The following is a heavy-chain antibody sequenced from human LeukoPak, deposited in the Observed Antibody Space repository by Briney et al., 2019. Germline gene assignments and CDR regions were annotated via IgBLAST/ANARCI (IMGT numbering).Heavy chain of an antibody. CDR3: ARAQLASGTDY. D-gene: IGHD3-3*02. CDR1: GFTVRYNS. V-gene: IGHV3-53*01. CDR2: IYADGTT. J-gene: IGHJ4*02. Sequence: PGGSLRLSCAASGFTVRYNSMTWVRQAPGKGLEWVSTIYADGTTHYADSMKGRFTISRDNSKNTLDLQMNSLRAEDTAVYYCARAQLASGTDYWGQGTLVTVSS.